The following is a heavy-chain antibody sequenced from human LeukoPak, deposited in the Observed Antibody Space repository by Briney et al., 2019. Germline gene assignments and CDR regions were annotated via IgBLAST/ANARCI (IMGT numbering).Heavy chain of an antibody. J-gene: IGHJ4*02. CDR1: GFTFSSYA. V-gene: IGHV3-23*01. CDR3: AKSIVVVPAAIFDY. D-gene: IGHD2-2*01. Sequence: GGSLRLSCAASGFTFSSYAMSWARQAPGKGLEWVSAISGSGGSTYYADSVKGRFTISRDNSKNTLYLQMNSLRAEDTAVYYCAKSIVVVPAAIFDYWGQGTLVTVSS. CDR2: ISGSGGST.